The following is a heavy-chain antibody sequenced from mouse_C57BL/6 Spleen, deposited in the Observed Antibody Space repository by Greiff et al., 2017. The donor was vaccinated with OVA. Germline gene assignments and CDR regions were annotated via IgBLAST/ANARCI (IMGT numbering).Heavy chain of an antibody. CDR1: GYTFTDYY. CDR3: ARYYSKGYYAMDY. V-gene: IGHV1-26*01. J-gene: IGHJ4*01. D-gene: IGHD2-5*01. CDR2: INPNNGGT. Sequence: EVQLQQSGPELVKPGASVKISCKASGYTFTDYYMNWVKQSHGKSLEWIGDINPNNGGTSYNQKFKGKATLTVDKSSSTAYMELRSLTSEDSAVYYCARYYSKGYYAMDYWGQGTSVTVSS.